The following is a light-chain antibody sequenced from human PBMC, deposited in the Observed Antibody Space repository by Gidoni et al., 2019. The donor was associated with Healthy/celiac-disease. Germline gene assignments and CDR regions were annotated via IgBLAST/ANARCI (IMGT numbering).Light chain of an antibody. CDR1: QSVSSSY. CDR3: QQYCRSPWG. V-gene: IGKV3-20*01. Sequence: EMVLPQSPGTLSLSTGDRATLSCRASQSVSSSYLAWYQQQPGQAPRLLIYGSSSRATRIPDRFSGSGSGTDFTLTIRRLEPEAFSVYYCQQYCRSPWGFGQGTKVEIK. CDR2: GSS. J-gene: IGKJ1*01.